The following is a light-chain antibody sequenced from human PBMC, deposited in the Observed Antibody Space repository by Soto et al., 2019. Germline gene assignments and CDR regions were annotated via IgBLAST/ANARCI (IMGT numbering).Light chain of an antibody. Sequence: DIQMTQSPSTLSASVGDRVTMTCRASQSVSNWLAWYQQKPGKAPKLLIYDASTLESGVPSRFSGSGSGTEFTLSISSLQPDDYATYYCQQYTSYWTFGQGTKV. V-gene: IGKV1-5*01. CDR2: DAS. CDR1: QSVSNW. CDR3: QQYTSYWT. J-gene: IGKJ1*01.